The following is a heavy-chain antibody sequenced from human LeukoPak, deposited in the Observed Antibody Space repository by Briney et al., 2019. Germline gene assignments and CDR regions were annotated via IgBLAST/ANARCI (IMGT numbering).Heavy chain of an antibody. Sequence: ASVKVSCKTSGYTFTAHYIHWVRQAPGQGLEWTGWIDPNSGGTNYAQKFLGSVTTTGDTSINTAFMEIRRLRSDDTAIYYCARGRGTTMVRGVITNYFDLWGRGSLVTVSS. CDR1: GYTFTAHY. J-gene: IGHJ2*01. V-gene: IGHV1-2*02. CDR3: ARGRGTTMVRGVITNYFDL. D-gene: IGHD3-10*01. CDR2: IDPNSGGT.